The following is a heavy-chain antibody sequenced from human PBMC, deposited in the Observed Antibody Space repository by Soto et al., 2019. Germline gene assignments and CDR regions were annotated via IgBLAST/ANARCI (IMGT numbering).Heavy chain of an antibody. V-gene: IGHV1-69*13. CDR3: ARGDATKIVVTTYYGMDV. Sequence: ASVKVSCKASGGSLSNYGISWVRQAPGQGLEWMGGIIPVFGTANYAQKFQGRVTITADESTSIEYMDVISLRSEDTAVYYCARGDATKIVVTTYYGMDVWGKGTTVTVSS. CDR1: GGSLSNYG. D-gene: IGHD4-17*01. CDR2: IIPVFGTA. J-gene: IGHJ6*04.